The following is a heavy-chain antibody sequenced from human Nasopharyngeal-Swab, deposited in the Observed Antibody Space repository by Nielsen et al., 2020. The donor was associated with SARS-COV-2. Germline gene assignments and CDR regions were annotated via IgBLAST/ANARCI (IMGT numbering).Heavy chain of an antibody. D-gene: IGHD3-10*01. V-gene: IGHV3-30-3*01. CDR1: GFTFSSYA. J-gene: IGHJ6*02. CDR3: ARDGITMVRGVMPSVGGMDV. Sequence: GGSLRLSCAASGFTFSSYAMHWVRQAPGKGLVWVAVISYDGSNKYYADSVKGRFTISRDNSKNTLYLQMNSLRAEDTAVYYCARDGITMVRGVMPSVGGMDVWGQGTTVTVSS. CDR2: ISYDGSNK.